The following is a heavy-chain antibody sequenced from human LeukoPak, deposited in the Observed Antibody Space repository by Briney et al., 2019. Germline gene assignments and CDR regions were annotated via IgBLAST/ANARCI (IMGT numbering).Heavy chain of an antibody. D-gene: IGHD2-2*01. J-gene: IGHJ5*02. CDR2: IYYSGST. V-gene: IGHV4-59*01. CDR3: ARVVVPAAIPSFRFDP. CDR1: SGSISSYY. Sequence: PSETLSLTCTVSSGSISSYYWSWIRQPPGKGLEWIGYIYYSGSTNYNPSLKSRVTISVDTSKNQFSLKLSSVTAADTAVYYCARVVVPAAIPSFRFDPWGQGTLVTVSS.